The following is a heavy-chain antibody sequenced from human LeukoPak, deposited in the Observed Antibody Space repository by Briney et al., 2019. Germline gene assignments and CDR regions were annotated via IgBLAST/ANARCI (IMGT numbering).Heavy chain of an antibody. CDR3: AREGGWLQFGGYFDY. CDR1: GFTFSSYE. D-gene: IGHD5-24*01. CDR2: ISSSSSTI. Sequence: PGGSLRLSCAASGFTFSSYEMNWVRQAPGKGLEWVSYISSSSSTIYYADSVKGRFTISRDNAKNSLYLQMNSLRAEDTAVYYCAREGGWLQFGGYFDYWGQGTLVTVSS. J-gene: IGHJ4*02. V-gene: IGHV3-48*03.